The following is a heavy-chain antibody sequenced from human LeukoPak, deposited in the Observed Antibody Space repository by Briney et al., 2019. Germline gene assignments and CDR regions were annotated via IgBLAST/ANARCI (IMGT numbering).Heavy chain of an antibody. Sequence: PGGSLRLSCAASGFTFSSYAMSWVGQAPGKGLEWVSAISGSGGSTYYADSVKGRFTISRDNSKNTLYLQMNSLRAEDTAVYYCAKMSSSWFYYMDVWGKGTTVTVSS. CDR3: AKMSSSWFYYMDV. D-gene: IGHD6-13*01. CDR2: ISGSGGST. V-gene: IGHV3-23*01. CDR1: GFTFSSYA. J-gene: IGHJ6*03.